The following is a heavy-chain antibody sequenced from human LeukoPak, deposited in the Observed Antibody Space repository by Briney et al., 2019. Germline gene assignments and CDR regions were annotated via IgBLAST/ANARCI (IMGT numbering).Heavy chain of an antibody. CDR3: ARHDAGIAARPFDN. CDR1: GGSISTYY. CDR2: THASGPS. V-gene: IGHV4-4*09. D-gene: IGHD6-6*01. Sequence: SETLSLTCTVSGGSISTYYWSWIRRPPGKGLEWIAYTHASGPSNYDPSLKSRITISVDPSKNQFSLKLSSVTAADTAVYYCARHDAGIAARPFDNWGQGTLVTVSS. J-gene: IGHJ4*02.